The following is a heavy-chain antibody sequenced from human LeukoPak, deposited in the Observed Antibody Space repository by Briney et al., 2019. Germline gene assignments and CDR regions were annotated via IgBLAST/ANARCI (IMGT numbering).Heavy chain of an antibody. CDR1: GDFITAYY. D-gene: IGHD7-27*01. CDR3: ASNTGTVFDY. J-gene: IGHJ4*02. CDR2: VYYSGST. Sequence: PSETLSLACTVSGDFITAYYWSWIRQPPGKGLEWIGYVYYSGSTEYNPSLRSRVTISLEMSKHQFSLNLTSVTAADTAVYYCASNTGTVFDYWGQGALVTVSS. V-gene: IGHV4-59*01.